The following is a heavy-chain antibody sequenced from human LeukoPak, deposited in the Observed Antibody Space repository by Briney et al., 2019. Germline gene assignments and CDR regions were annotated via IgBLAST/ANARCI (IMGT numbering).Heavy chain of an antibody. Sequence: GASVKVSCKASGYTFTGYYMHWVRQAPRQGLEWMGWINPNSGGTNYAQKFQGRVTMTRDTSISTAYMELSRLRSDDTAVYYCARAPHQLRFLEWSPDGWFDPWGQGTLVTVSS. V-gene: IGHV1-2*02. D-gene: IGHD3-3*01. CDR2: INPNSGGT. CDR3: ARAPHQLRFLEWSPDGWFDP. CDR1: GYTFTGYY. J-gene: IGHJ5*02.